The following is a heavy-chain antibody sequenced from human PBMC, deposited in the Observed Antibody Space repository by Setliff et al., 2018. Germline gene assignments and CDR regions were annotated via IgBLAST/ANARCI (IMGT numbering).Heavy chain of an antibody. V-gene: IGHV1-18*01. D-gene: IGHD2-15*01. Sequence: ASVKVSCKASGYMFSDYGITWVRQAPGQGLEWMGWISAYNGNTYHAQKFQDRLSMTTDISTSTAYMELRSLRADDTAVYYCERLVRHCTRISCQRTSEADLWGQGTQVTVSS. CDR2: ISAYNGNT. CDR1: GYMFSDYG. J-gene: IGHJ5*02. CDR3: ERLVRHCTRISCQRTSEADL.